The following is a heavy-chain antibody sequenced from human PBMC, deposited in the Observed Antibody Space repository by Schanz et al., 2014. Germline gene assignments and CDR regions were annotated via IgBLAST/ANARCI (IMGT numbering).Heavy chain of an antibody. J-gene: IGHJ3*01. CDR1: GVSISSTNW. V-gene: IGHV4-4*02. D-gene: IGHD2-21*01. CDR3: TRSTLWSYDV. Sequence: QVQLQESGPGLVKPSGTLSLTCAVSGVSISSTNWWHWVRQSPGKGLEWIGEIYHSGTTNYNPSLESRVTISVDKSKNHFSLILSSLTAADTAVYYCTRSTLWSYDVWGRGTMVIVSS. CDR2: IYHSGTT.